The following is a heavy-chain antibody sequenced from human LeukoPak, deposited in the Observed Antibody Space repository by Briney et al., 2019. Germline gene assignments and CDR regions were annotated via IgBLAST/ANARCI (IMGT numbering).Heavy chain of an antibody. CDR1: GGSISTDDSY. CDR2: IYYSEIT. D-gene: IGHD2-2*01. V-gene: IGHV4-30-4*01. Sequence: SETLSLTCTVSGGSISTDDSYWTWIRQPPGKGLEWIGYIYYSEITYYNPSLKSRVTISVDTSKNQFSLKLSSVTAADTAVYYCARTFIVVVPAAKKGSDYYYMDVWGKGTTVTVSS. J-gene: IGHJ6*03. CDR3: ARTFIVVVPAAKKGSDYYYMDV.